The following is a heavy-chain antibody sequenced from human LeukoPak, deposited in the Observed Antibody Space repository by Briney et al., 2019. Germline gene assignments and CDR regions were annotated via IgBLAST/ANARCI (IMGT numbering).Heavy chain of an antibody. CDR3: ARGPYCSGGSCSGAFDY. V-gene: IGHV4-34*01. CDR1: GGSFRGYY. CDR2: INHSGSA. Sequence: PSETLSLTCAVYGGSFRGYYWSWIRHPPGKGLEWIGEINHSGSANYNTFLKSRVAISVDTSKNQFSLKLLSVTAADAAVYYCARGPYCSGGSCSGAFDYWGQGTLVTVSS. J-gene: IGHJ4*02. D-gene: IGHD2-15*01.